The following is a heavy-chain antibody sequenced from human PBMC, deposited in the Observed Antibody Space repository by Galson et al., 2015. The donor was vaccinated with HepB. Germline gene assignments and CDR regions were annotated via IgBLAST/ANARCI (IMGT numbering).Heavy chain of an antibody. CDR3: ARGYGVGDH. V-gene: IGHV3-21*04. CDR1: GLTLSSYS. CDR2: ISSSSTYI. Sequence: SLRLSCAASGLTLSSYSMNWVRQAPGKGLEWVSSISSSSTYIYYADSVKGRFTISRDNAKNSLNLQMNSLRAEDTAMYYCARGYGVGDHWGQGTLVTVSS. J-gene: IGHJ4*02. D-gene: IGHD1-1*01.